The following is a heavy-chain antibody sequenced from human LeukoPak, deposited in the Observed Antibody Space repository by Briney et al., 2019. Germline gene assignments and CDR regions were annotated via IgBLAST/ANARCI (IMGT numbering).Heavy chain of an antibody. CDR3: ARIAAALTDFDY. CDR2: IWYDGSNK. CDR1: GFTFSSYG. D-gene: IGHD6-13*01. J-gene: IGHJ4*02. Sequence: PGGSLRLSCAASGFTFSSYGMHWVRQAPGKGLEWVAVIWYDGSNKYYADSVKGRFTISRDNSKNTLYLQMNSLRAEDTAVYYCARIAAALTDFDYWGQGTLVTVSS. V-gene: IGHV3-33*01.